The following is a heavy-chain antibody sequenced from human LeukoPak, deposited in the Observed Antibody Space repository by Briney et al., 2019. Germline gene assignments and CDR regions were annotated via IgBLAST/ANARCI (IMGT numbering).Heavy chain of an antibody. V-gene: IGHV1-2*04. Sequence: ASVKVSCKASGYTFTGYYMHWVRQAPGQGLEWMGWINPNSGGTNYAQKFQGWVTMTRDTSISTAYMELSRLRSDDTAVYYCARDCSSTSCYSWHYYYYGMDVWGQGTTVTVSS. D-gene: IGHD2-2*01. CDR3: ARDCSSTSCYSWHYYYYGMDV. CDR2: INPNSGGT. J-gene: IGHJ6*02. CDR1: GYTFTGYY.